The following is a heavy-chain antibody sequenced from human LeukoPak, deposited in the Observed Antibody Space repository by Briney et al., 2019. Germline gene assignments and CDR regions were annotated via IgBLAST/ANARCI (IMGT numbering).Heavy chain of an antibody. D-gene: IGHD3-10*01. Sequence: GGSLRLSCAASGFTFSDYWIHWVRQAPGKGLVWVSRINTDGSITNYADSVKGRFSISRDNSKNTLYLQMNSLRAEDTAVYYCARAGSHWHYVYWGQGTVVTVSS. CDR3: ARAGSHWHYVY. V-gene: IGHV3-74*01. J-gene: IGHJ4*02. CDR2: INTDGSIT. CDR1: GFTFSDYW.